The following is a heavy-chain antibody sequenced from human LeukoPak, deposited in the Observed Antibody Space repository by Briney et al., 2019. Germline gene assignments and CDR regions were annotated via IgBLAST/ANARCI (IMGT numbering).Heavy chain of an antibody. J-gene: IGHJ4*02. V-gene: IGHV4-59*01. D-gene: IGHD6-13*01. CDR1: GGSISSYY. CDR2: INYSGRT. Sequence: SETLSLTCTVSGGSISSYYWSWIRQPPGQEPQWIGYINYSGRTNYNPSLRSRVTISVDTSKNQFSLKLDSLTAADTAIYYCARVSVIAAAALHFDNWGQGTLVTVSS. CDR3: ARVSVIAAAALHFDN.